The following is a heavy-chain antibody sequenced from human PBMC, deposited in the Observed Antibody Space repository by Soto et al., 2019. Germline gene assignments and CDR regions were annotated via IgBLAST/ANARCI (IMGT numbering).Heavy chain of an antibody. J-gene: IGHJ6*02. CDR1: GGSISSEYLH. Sequence: SETLSLTCAVSGGSISSEYLHWTWIRQSPGKGLEWIGYIHYTGSIMYNPSFKSRLTMAVDTTKNQFSLQLTSVTAADTAVYFCAREDDGGDRDYYGLDVWGQGTTVTVSS. V-gene: IGHV4-30-4*08. CDR2: IHYTGSI. CDR3: AREDDGGDRDYYGLDV. D-gene: IGHD2-21*02.